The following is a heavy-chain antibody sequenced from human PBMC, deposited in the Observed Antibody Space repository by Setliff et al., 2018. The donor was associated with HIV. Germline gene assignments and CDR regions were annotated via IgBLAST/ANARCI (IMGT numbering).Heavy chain of an antibody. CDR1: GYSFTNYW. J-gene: IGHJ6*02. D-gene: IGHD3-10*01. Sequence: GESLKISCKGFGYSFTNYWIGWVRQMPGRGLEWVGIIYPGDSDATYSPSFQGQVTISVDKSISTAYLQWSSLKASDTAIYYCARRGELALGSYGMDVWGQGTTGTVSS. CDR3: ARRGELALGSYGMDV. V-gene: IGHV5-51*01. CDR2: IYPGDSDA.